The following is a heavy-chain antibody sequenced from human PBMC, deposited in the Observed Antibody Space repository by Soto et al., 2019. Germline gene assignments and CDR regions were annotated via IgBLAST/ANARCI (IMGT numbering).Heavy chain of an antibody. CDR3: ASLFPPPTLVTSFDY. Sequence: EVQLVESGGGLVQPGGSLRLSCAASGFTFSSYSMNWVRQAPGKGLEWVSYISSSSSTIYYADSVKGRFTISRDNAKNSLYLQMNSLRAEDTAVYYCASLFPPPTLVTSFDYWGQGTLVTVSS. D-gene: IGHD3-16*01. CDR1: GFTFSSYS. V-gene: IGHV3-48*01. CDR2: ISSSSSTI. J-gene: IGHJ4*02.